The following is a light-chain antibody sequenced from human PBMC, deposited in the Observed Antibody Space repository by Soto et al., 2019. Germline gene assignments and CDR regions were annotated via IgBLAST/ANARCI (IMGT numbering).Light chain of an antibody. CDR2: SNN. J-gene: IGLJ2*01. V-gene: IGLV1-44*01. CDR1: SSNIGSNT. Sequence: QLVLTQPPSASGTPGQRITISCSGISSNIGSNTVNWYQQLPGTAPKLLIYSNNQRPSGVPDRFSGSKSGTSASLAISGLQSEDEADYYCAAWDDSLNGVVFGGGTKVTVL. CDR3: AAWDDSLNGVV.